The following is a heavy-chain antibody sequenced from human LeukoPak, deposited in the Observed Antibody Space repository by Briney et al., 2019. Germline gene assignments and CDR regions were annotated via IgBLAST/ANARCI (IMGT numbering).Heavy chain of an antibody. V-gene: IGHV1-2*04. D-gene: IGHD1-26*01. Sequence: ASVKVSCKASGYSLTTYYMHWVRQAPGQGLEWMGWINPNNGGTNYVQKFQGWVTMTRDTSISTAYMELSRLRSNDTAVYYCARDRHSGNYYLDYWGQGTLVTVSS. CDR3: ARDRHSGNYYLDY. J-gene: IGHJ4*02. CDR1: GYSLTTYY. CDR2: INPNNGGT.